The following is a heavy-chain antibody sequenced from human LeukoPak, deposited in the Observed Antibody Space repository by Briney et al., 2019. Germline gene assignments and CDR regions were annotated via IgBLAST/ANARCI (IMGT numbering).Heavy chain of an antibody. J-gene: IGHJ4*02. D-gene: IGHD2-2*01. Sequence: GGSLRLSCAASGFTFSSYAMSWVRQAPGKGLEWVSAIRGSGGSTYYADSVKGRFTISRDNSKNTLYLQMNSLRAEDTAVYYCAKVGPGCSSTSCYPGYWGQGTLVTVSS. CDR1: GFTFSSYA. CDR3: AKVGPGCSSTSCYPGY. V-gene: IGHV3-23*01. CDR2: IRGSGGST.